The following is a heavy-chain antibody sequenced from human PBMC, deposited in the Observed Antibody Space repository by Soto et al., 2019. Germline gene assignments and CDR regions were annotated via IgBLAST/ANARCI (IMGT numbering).Heavy chain of an antibody. V-gene: IGHV3-23*01. Sequence: EVQLLESGGGLVQPGGSLRLSCAASGFTLSSYALSWVRQAPGKGLNWVSGISGSGDFTFDADSVKGRFTISRDNSVNTLYLQMNSLRVEDTAVYYCARGPTIFGVGVDAFDIWGQGTMVTVSS. CDR1: GFTLSSYA. D-gene: IGHD3-3*01. CDR3: ARGPTIFGVGVDAFDI. J-gene: IGHJ3*02. CDR2: ISGSGDFT.